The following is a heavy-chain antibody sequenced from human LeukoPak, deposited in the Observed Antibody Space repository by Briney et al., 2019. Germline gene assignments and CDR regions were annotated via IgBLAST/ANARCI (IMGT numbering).Heavy chain of an antibody. CDR1: GYTFTSYG. D-gene: IGHD6-13*01. Sequence: SVKVSCKASGYTFTSYGISWVRQAPGQGLEWMGGVIPIFGTANYAQKFQGRVTITADESTSTAYMELSSLRSEDTAVYYCARKQQLVMGPFDYWGQGTLVTVSS. V-gene: IGHV1-69*13. CDR3: ARKQQLVMGPFDY. J-gene: IGHJ4*02. CDR2: VIPIFGTA.